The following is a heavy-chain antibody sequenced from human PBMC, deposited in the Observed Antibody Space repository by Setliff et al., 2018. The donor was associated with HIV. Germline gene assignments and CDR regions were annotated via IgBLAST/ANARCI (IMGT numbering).Heavy chain of an antibody. Sequence: LETLSLTCTVSGGSINNYYWSWIRQPPGKGLEWIGYIYTSGTTNYNPSLKSRVTISIDTSKNQFSLRLTSVTAADTAVYYCARKGNWNYPYDYWGQGTLVTVSS. J-gene: IGHJ4*02. CDR1: GGSINNYY. CDR3: ARKGNWNYPYDY. D-gene: IGHD1-7*01. CDR2: IYTSGTT. V-gene: IGHV4-4*09.